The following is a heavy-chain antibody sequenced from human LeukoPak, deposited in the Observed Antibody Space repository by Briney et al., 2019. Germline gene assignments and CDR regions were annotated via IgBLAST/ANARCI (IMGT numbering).Heavy chain of an antibody. Sequence: GGSLRLSCAASGFTFISYAMDWVRQAPGKGLEYVSGISSNGGSTYYASSVKGRFSISRDNSKTTLDLQMGSLRAEDMAVYYCVRRRGYSYDYWGQGTLVSVSS. CDR2: ISSNGGST. V-gene: IGHV3-64*01. CDR3: VRRRGYSYDY. D-gene: IGHD5-18*01. CDR1: GFTFISYA. J-gene: IGHJ4*02.